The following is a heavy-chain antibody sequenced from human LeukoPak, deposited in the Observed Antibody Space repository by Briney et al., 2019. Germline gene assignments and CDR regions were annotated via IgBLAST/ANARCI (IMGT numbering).Heavy chain of an antibody. CDR2: IWYDGSNK. J-gene: IGHJ3*02. D-gene: IGHD5-24*01. CDR3: TRENGGDGYNGGAFDI. CDR1: GFTFGSYG. V-gene: IGHV3-33*01. Sequence: GRSLRLSCAASGFTFGSYGMNWVRQAPGKGLEWVAVIWYDGSNKDYADSVKGRFTISRDNSKETVNLQMNSLRAEDTAVYYCTRENGGDGYNGGAFDIWGQGTMVTVAS.